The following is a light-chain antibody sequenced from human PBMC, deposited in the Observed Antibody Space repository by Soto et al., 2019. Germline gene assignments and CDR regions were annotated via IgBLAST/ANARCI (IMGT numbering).Light chain of an antibody. J-gene: IGLJ1*01. CDR2: ELA. CDR1: SSDVGAYDH. CDR3: SSDAGDQNYV. Sequence: QSVLTLPPSASGSPGQSVTIPCTGTSSDVGAYDHVSWYQQHPGKAPKLIIYELAKRPAGVPDRFSGSKSGNTASLTVSGLPAEDEADYFCSSDAGDQNYVFGTGTQVTVL. V-gene: IGLV2-8*01.